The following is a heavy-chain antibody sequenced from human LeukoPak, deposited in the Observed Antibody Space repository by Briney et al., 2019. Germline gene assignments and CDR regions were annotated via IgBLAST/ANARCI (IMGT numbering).Heavy chain of an antibody. CDR2: IWYDGTNQ. D-gene: IGHD2-2*01. V-gene: IGHV3-33*01. J-gene: IGHJ4*02. CDR3: ARDWSSTSFDY. Sequence: GGSLRLSCAASGFTFNAYDMHWVRQAPGKGLEWVAIIWYDGTNQYYADSVKGRFTISRDNSTNTLYLQMNSLRAEDTAVYYCARDWSSTSFDYWGQGTLVTVSS. CDR1: GFTFNAYD.